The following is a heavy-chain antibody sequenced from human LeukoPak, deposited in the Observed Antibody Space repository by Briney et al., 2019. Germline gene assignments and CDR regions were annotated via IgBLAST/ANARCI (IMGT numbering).Heavy chain of an antibody. D-gene: IGHD2-2*01. CDR2: IKQDGGEK. CDR3: ARARTLAVVPAAMPYYFDF. Sequence: PGGSLRLSCAASGFTFSRSWMGWVRRAPGKGLEWVANIKQDGGEKYYADSVKGRFTISRDNATNSLFLQMNSLRAEDTAVYYCARARTLAVVPAAMPYYFDFWGQGTLVSVSS. CDR1: GFTFSRSW. V-gene: IGHV3-7*01. J-gene: IGHJ4*02.